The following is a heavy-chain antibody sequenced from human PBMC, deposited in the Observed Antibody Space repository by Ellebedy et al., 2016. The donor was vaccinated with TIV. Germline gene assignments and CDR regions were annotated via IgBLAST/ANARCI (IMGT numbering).Heavy chain of an antibody. CDR3: ARDQWLGRAYYFDY. D-gene: IGHD6-19*01. CDR1: GFTFSNYW. J-gene: IGHJ4*02. V-gene: IGHV3-7*01. Sequence: GGSLRLSCKASGFTFSNYWMTWVRQAPGKGLEWVANVKQDGSEENYVDSVKGRFSISRDNTKNSLYVQMNSLRPEDTAVYYCARDQWLGRAYYFDYWGRGTLVTVSS. CDR2: VKQDGSEE.